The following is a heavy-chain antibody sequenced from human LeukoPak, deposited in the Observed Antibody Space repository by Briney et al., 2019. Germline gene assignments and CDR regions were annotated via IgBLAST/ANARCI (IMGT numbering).Heavy chain of an antibody. J-gene: IGHJ4*02. CDR1: GLTFSDSY. Sequence: GGSLRLSCVASGLTFSDSYMSWIRQAPGKGLEWITYISGSGTTIYHADSVKGRFTISRDNAKNSVYLQMNSLREEDTAVYYCAKDSSGYHGSHDYWGQGTLVTVSS. CDR3: AKDSSGYHGSHDY. CDR2: ISGSGTTI. V-gene: IGHV3-11*01. D-gene: IGHD3-22*01.